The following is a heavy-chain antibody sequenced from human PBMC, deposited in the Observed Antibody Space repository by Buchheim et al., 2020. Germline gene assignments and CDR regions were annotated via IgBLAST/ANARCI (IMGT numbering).Heavy chain of an antibody. CDR1: GFTSSRYP. CDR2: ISDDGTNT. J-gene: IGHJ4*02. V-gene: IGHV3-30-3*01. CDR3: AKADDCSGGSRYCFDY. D-gene: IGHD2-15*01. Sequence: VQLMESGGGVVQPGKSLRLSCAASGFTSSRYPMHWVRQTPGKGLEWLAGISDDGTNTYYADSARGRFTISRDKNTPFLQMNSLRADDTALYYCAKADDCSGGSRYCFDYWGQGTL.